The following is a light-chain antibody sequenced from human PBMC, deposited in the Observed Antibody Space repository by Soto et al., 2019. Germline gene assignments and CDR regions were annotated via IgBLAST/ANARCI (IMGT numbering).Light chain of an antibody. CDR2: EVS. J-gene: IGLJ1*01. V-gene: IGLV2-14*01. CDR3: GSYTSSSTYV. CDR1: STDVGGYNY. Sequence: QSALAQPSSVSGSPGQSITISCTGTSTDVGGYNYVSWYQHHPGKGPKLIIYEVSNRPSGVSDRFSGSKSGNKASLIISNLEAEDESDYYCGSYTSSSTYVFGTGTKLTVL.